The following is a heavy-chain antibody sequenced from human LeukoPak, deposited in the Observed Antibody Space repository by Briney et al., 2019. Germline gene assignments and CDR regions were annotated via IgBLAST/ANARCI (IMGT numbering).Heavy chain of an antibody. CDR1: GFTFDDYA. CDR3: AKDGDYDFWSGYSYFDY. V-gene: IGHV3-9*01. D-gene: IGHD3-3*01. CDR2: ISWNSGSI. Sequence: GGSLRLSCAASGFTFDDYAMHWVRQAPGKGLEWVSGISWNSGSIGYADSVKGRFTISRDNAKNSLYLQMNGLRAEDTALYYCAKDGDYDFWSGYSYFDYWGQGTLVTVSS. J-gene: IGHJ4*02.